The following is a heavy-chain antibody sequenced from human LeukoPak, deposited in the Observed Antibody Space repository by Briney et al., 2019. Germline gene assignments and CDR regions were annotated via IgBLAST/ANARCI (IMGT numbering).Heavy chain of an antibody. CDR1: RFTFSSYS. J-gene: IGHJ4*02. CDR3: ARDPTSLPFSSFDY. V-gene: IGHV3-21*01. CDR2: ISSSSSYI. Sequence: GGSLRLSCAASRFTFSSYSMNWVRQAPGKGLEWVSSISSSSSYIYYADSVKGRFTISRDNSKNTLYLQMNSLRAEDTAVYYCARDPTSLPFSSFDYWGQGTLVTVSS. D-gene: IGHD3-3*02.